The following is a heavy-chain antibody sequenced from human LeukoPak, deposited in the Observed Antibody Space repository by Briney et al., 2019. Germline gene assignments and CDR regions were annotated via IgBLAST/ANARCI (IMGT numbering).Heavy chain of an antibody. D-gene: IGHD3-9*01. Sequence: GGSLRLSCAASGFTFSTYAMHWVRQAPGKGLEYVSAISSNGQSTYYADSVKGRFTISRDNSENTVYLQMGSLRAEDMAVYYCARGRWVDIVTHGFDYWGQGSLVTVSS. V-gene: IGHV3-64*02. CDR3: ARGRWVDIVTHGFDY. CDR1: GFTFSTYA. CDR2: ISSNGQST. J-gene: IGHJ4*02.